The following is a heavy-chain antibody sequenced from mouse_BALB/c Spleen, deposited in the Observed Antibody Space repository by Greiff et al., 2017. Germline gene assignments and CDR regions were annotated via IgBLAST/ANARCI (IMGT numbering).Heavy chain of an antibody. CDR1: GYTFTSYY. CDR2: INPSNGGT. D-gene: IGHD2-14*01. Sequence: QVHVKQPGAELVKPGASVKLSCKASGYTFTSYYMYWVKQRPGQGLEWIGGINPSNGGTNFNEKFKSKATLTVDKSSSTAYMQLSSLTSEDSAVYYCTRDRYDEEAWFAYWGQGTLVTVSA. CDR3: TRDRYDEEAWFAY. J-gene: IGHJ3*01. V-gene: IGHV1S81*02.